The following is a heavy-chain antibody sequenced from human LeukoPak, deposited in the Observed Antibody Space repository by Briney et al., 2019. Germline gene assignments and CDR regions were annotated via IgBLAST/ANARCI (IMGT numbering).Heavy chain of an antibody. CDR1: GFTFSDYY. CDR3: ARVRGKVDP. CDR2: ISSSGNTI. Sequence: GGSLRLSCAASGFTFSDYYMTWLRQAPGKGLEWISYISSSGNTISYADSVKGRFTISRDNAKNSLSLQMNSLRVEDTAVYYRARVRGKVDPWGQGTLVTVSS. V-gene: IGHV3-11*01. J-gene: IGHJ5*02.